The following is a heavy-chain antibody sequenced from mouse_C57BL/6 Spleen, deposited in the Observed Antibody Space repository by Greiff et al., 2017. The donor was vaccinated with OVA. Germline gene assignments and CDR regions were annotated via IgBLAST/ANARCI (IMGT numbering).Heavy chain of an antibody. CDR3: ARGTGYYFDY. CDR1: GFTFSDYG. CDR2: ISSGSSTI. V-gene: IGHV5-17*01. Sequence: EVMLVESGGGLVKPGGSLKLSCAASGFTFSDYGMHWVRQAPEKGLEWVAYISSGSSTIYYADTVKGRFTISRDYAKNTLFLQMTSLRSEDTAMYYCARGTGYYFDYWGQGTTLTVSS. D-gene: IGHD3-3*01. J-gene: IGHJ2*01.